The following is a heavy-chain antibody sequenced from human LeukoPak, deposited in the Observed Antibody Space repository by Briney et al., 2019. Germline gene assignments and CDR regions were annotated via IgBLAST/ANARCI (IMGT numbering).Heavy chain of an antibody. CDR3: ARDQGTYTTMVDY. J-gene: IGHJ4*02. CDR2: INAYNGNT. CDR1: GYTFSNYG. D-gene: IGHD5-18*01. V-gene: IGHV1-18*04. Sequence: SSVNVSCKSSGYTFSNYGISWVRQAAWQRLEWVGWINAYNGNTNYPQKLQGRVTMTTDKSKNTGYMELRSLRADDTAVYFCARDQGTYTTMVDYWGQGTLVTVSS.